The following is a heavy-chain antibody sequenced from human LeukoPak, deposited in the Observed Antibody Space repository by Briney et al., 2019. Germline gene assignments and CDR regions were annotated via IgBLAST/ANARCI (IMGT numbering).Heavy chain of an antibody. J-gene: IGHJ4*02. V-gene: IGHV4-38-2*02. CDR3: ARVPYSGTYYVDC. CDR2: VYHSGST. Sequence: KPSETLSLTCTVSGYSISSGYYWGWIRQPPGKGLEWIGSVYHSGSTYYNPSLSSRVTISVDTSKNQFSLKLSSVTAADTAVYYCARVPYSGTYYVDCWGQGTLVTVSS. CDR1: GYSISSGYY. D-gene: IGHD1-26*01.